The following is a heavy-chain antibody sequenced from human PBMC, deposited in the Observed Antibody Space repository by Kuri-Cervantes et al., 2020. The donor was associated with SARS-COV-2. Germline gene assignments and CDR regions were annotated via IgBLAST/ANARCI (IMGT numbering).Heavy chain of an antibody. J-gene: IGHJ6*02. Sequence: SETLSLTCTASGFSISSYYWSWIRQPPGKGLEGIGYIYYSGRTNYNPSLKSRVTISVDTSKNPFSLQLSSVTAADAAVYYCARVGRFSGSHWPRPSLGGMDVWGQGTTVTVSS. V-gene: IGHV4-59*12. D-gene: IGHD1-26*01. CDR1: GFSISSYY. CDR3: ARVGRFSGSHWPRPSLGGMDV. CDR2: IYYSGRT.